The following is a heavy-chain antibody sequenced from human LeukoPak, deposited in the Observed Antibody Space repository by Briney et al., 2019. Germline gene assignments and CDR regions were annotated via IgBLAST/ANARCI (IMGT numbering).Heavy chain of an antibody. CDR1: GFTFDDYA. CDR2: ISWNSGSI. CDR3: AKDLSSSEDAFDI. V-gene: IGHV3-9*01. J-gene: IGHJ3*02. D-gene: IGHD6-6*01. Sequence: GGSLRLSCAASGFTFDDYAMHWVRQAPGKGLEWVSGISWNSGSIGYADSVKGRFTISRGNAKNSLYLQMNSLRAEDTALYYCAKDLSSSEDAFDIWGQGTMVTVSS.